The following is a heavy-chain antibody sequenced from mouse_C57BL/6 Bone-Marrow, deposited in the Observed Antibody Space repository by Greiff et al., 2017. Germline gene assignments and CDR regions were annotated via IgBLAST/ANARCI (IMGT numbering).Heavy chain of an antibody. CDR2: IRNKANGYTK. CDR1: GFTFTDYY. V-gene: IGHV7-3*01. Sequence: EVQGVESGGGLVQPGGSLSLSCAASGFTFTDYYMSWVRQPPGQALEWLGFIRNKANGYTKEYSASVKGRFTISRDNSQSILYLQMNALRAEDSATYYCARDKGYGFAYWGQGTLVTVSA. CDR3: ARDKGYGFAY. D-gene: IGHD3-1*01. J-gene: IGHJ3*01.